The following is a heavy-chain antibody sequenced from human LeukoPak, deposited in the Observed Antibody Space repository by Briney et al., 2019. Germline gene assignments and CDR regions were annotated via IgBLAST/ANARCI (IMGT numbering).Heavy chain of an antibody. CDR1: GFTFSSYA. D-gene: IGHD2-2*01. J-gene: IGHJ4*02. CDR3: ARDHALGYCSSTSCPSADC. V-gene: IGHV3-30-3*01. CDR2: ISYDGSKK. Sequence: PGGSLRLSCAASGFTFSSYAMHWVRQAPGKGLEWVAVISYDGSKKYYADSVKGRFTISRDNSKNTLYLQMNSLRAEDTAVYYCARDHALGYCSSTSCPSADCWGQGTLVTVSS.